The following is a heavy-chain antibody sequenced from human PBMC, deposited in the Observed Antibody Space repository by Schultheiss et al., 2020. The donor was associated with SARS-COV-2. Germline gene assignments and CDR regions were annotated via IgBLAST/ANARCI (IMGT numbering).Heavy chain of an antibody. CDR1: GFTVRSNY. D-gene: IGHD6-13*01. CDR3: AKNGIAAAGYFDY. V-gene: IGHV3-53*01. J-gene: IGHJ4*02. Sequence: GGSLRLSCAASGFTVRSNYMSWVRQAPGKGLEWVSVIYSGGSTYYADSVKGRFTISRDNSKNTLYLQMNSLRAEDTAVYYCAKNGIAAAGYFDYWGQGTLVTVSS. CDR2: IYSGGST.